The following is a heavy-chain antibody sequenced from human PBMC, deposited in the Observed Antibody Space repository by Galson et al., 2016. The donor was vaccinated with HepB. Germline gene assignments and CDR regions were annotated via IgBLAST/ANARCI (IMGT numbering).Heavy chain of an antibody. J-gene: IGHJ4*02. V-gene: IGHV3-66*04. Sequence: SLRLSCAASGFTVSTYYMNWVRQAPGKGLEWVSGMFYGGTTYYADSVEGRFTISRDNSKNTLYLQMNSLRAEDTAVYYCARRDELLFVDYWGQGTLVTVSS. CDR2: MFYGGTT. CDR1: GFTVSTYY. D-gene: IGHD2-21*01. CDR3: ARRDELLFVDY.